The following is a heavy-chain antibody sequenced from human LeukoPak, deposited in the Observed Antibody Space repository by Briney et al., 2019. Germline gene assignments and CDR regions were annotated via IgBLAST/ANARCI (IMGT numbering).Heavy chain of an antibody. CDR1: GGTFSSYA. D-gene: IGHD2-15*01. V-gene: IGHV1-2*02. J-gene: IGHJ4*02. Sequence: ASVKVSCKASGGTFSSYAISWVRQAPGQGLEWMGWINPNSGGTNYAQKFQGRVTMTRDTSISTAYMELSRLRSDDTAVYYCARGWSCSGGSCLLYWGQGTLVTVSS. CDR3: ARGWSCSGGSCLLY. CDR2: INPNSGGT.